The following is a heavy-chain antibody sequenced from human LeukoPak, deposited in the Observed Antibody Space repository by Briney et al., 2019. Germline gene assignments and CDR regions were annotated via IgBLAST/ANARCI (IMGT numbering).Heavy chain of an antibody. J-gene: IGHJ4*02. CDR2: IRIKANNYAT. V-gene: IGHV3-73*01. CDR3: VILD. D-gene: IGHD3-10*01. CDR1: GFNFSGFA. Sequence: GGSLRLSCAGSGFNFSGFAIHWVRQASGKGLEWVGRIRIKANNYATTYAASVRGRFIISRDDSNNMAYLQMNSLVTEDSAVYYCVILDWGRGTLVTVSS.